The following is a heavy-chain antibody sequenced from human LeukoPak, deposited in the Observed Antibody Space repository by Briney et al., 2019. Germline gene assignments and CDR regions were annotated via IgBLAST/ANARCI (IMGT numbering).Heavy chain of an antibody. CDR1: GFTFSSYG. V-gene: IGHV3-33*01. J-gene: IGHJ2*01. D-gene: IGHD3-10*01. CDR2: IWNDGSDM. CDR3: ARGPWASGTQITSLDL. Sequence: GGSLRLSCAASGFTFSSYGMHWVRQAPGKGLEWVALIWNDGSDMSYADSVKGRFTISRDNSKNTLDLQMNSLRAEDMAVYYCARGPWASGTQITSLDLWGRGTLVTVTS.